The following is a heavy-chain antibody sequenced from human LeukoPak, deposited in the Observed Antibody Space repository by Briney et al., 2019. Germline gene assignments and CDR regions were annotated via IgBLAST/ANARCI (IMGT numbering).Heavy chain of an antibody. CDR3: ARHGAQWNAFDI. Sequence: SETLSLTCTVSGGSISSYYWSWIRQPPGKGLEWIGYIYYSGSTNYNPSLKSRVTISVDTSKNQFSLKLSSVTAADTAVYYCARHGAQWNAFDIWGQGTMVTVSS. J-gene: IGHJ3*02. D-gene: IGHD6-19*01. V-gene: IGHV4-59*08. CDR1: GGSISSYY. CDR2: IYYSGST.